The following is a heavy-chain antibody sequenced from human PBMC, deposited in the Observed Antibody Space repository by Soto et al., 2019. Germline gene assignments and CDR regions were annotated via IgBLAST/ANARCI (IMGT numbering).Heavy chain of an antibody. CDR3: ARIYCSSSSCYIDF. J-gene: IGHJ4*02. D-gene: IGHD2-2*02. CDR1: GFTLSNYW. Sequence: PGGSLRLSCAASGFTLSNYWMSWVRQAPGKGLEWVANINQDGSQKFYLDSVEGRFTISRDNARNSLYLQMNSLRAEDTAIYYCARIYCSSSSCYIDFWGQGILVTDS. CDR2: INQDGSQK. V-gene: IGHV3-7*03.